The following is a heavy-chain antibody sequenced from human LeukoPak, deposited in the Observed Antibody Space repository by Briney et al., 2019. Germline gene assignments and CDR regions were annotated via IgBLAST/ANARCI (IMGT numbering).Heavy chain of an antibody. V-gene: IGHV1-2*02. CDR2: INPNSGGT. D-gene: IGHD3-3*01. CDR3: ARYPNYDFWSGNNWFDP. J-gene: IGHJ5*02. CDR1: GYXFTGYY. Sequence: GASVKVSCKASGYXFTGYYMHWVRQAPGQGLEWMGWINPNSGGTNYAQKFQGRVTMTRDTSISTAYMELSRLRSDDTAVYYCARYPNYDFWSGNNWFDPWGQGTLVTVSS.